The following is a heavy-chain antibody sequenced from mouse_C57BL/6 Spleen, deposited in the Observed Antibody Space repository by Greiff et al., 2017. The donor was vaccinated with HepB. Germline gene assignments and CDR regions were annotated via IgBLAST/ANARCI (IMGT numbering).Heavy chain of an antibody. V-gene: IGHV1-82*01. J-gene: IGHJ3*01. CDR3: ASPYYGSSYEFAY. CDR2: IYPGDGDT. Sequence: VQLQQSGPELVKPGASVKISCKASGYAFSSSWMNWVKQRPGKGLEWIGRIYPGDGDTNYNGKFKGKATLTADKSSSTAYMQLSSLTSEDSAVYFCASPYYGSSYEFAYWGQGTLVTVSA. D-gene: IGHD1-1*01. CDR1: GYAFSSSW.